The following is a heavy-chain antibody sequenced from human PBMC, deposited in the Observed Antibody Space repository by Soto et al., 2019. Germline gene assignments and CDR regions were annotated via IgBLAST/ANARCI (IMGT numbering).Heavy chain of an antibody. Sequence: ASVKVSCKASGYTFSNYGISWVRQAPGQGLEWMAWISAFNGNTNYAPNLQGRVTVTTDTSTSTAYMELRSLTSDDTAVYYCARESRHCSRSSCYGRGDYWGQGTLVTVSS. V-gene: IGHV1-18*01. CDR3: ARESRHCSRSSCYGRGDY. D-gene: IGHD2-2*01. J-gene: IGHJ4*02. CDR1: GYTFSNYG. CDR2: ISAFNGNT.